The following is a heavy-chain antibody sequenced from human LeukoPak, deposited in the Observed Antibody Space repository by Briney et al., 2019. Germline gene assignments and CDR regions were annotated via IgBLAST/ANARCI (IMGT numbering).Heavy chain of an antibody. CDR3: AGDIYYGSGTYYTF. V-gene: IGHV1-18*01. J-gene: IGHJ4*02. CDR1: GYSFSTYG. Sequence: ASVKVSCKASGYSFSTYGISWVRQAPGQGLEWMGWISAYNGNTNYAQRLQGRVTMTTDTSTSTAYLELRSLTSDDTAVYYCAGDIYYGSGTYYTFWGQGTLVTVSS. CDR2: ISAYNGNT. D-gene: IGHD3-10*01.